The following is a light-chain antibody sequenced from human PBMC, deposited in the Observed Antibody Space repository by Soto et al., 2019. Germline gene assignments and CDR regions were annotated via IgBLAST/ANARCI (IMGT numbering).Light chain of an antibody. V-gene: IGKV3-20*01. J-gene: IGKJ5*01. Sequence: EIVLTQSPGTLSLSPGERATLSCRASQSVSSSYLAWYQQKTGQAPRLLIYGATSRAIGIPDRFSGSGSGTDFTLTISRLEPEDFAVYYCQQYGSSPITFGQGTRLEIK. CDR2: GAT. CDR3: QQYGSSPIT. CDR1: QSVSSSY.